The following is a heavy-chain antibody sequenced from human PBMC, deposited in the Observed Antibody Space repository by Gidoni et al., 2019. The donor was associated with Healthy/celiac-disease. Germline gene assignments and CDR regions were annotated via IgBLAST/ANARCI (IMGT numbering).Heavy chain of an antibody. CDR3: ARAGSSVP. J-gene: IGHJ5*02. Sequence: EVQLVESGGGLVKPGGSLRLSCAASGFTFSSYSRNWVRQAPGKGLGGVSSISSSSSYIYYADSVKGLFTISRDNAKNSLYLQMNSLRAEDTAVYYCARAGSSVPWGQGTLVTVSS. D-gene: IGHD6-6*01. V-gene: IGHV3-21*01. CDR1: GFTFSSYS. CDR2: ISSSSSYI.